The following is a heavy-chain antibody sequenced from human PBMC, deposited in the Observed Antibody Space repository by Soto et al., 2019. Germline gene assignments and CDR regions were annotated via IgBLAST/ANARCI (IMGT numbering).Heavy chain of an antibody. CDR2: ISSSSNNT. V-gene: IGHV3-48*02. J-gene: IGHJ4*02. Sequence: EVQLVESGGGLVQPGGSLRLSCAASGFTFSSYSMNWVRQAPGKGLECVSYISSSSNNTYYADSVKGRFTISRDNAKNSLYLQLNSLRDEDTAVYYCARADFSMKYWGQGTLVTVSS. CDR3: ARADFSMKY. CDR1: GFTFSSYS. D-gene: IGHD3-3*01.